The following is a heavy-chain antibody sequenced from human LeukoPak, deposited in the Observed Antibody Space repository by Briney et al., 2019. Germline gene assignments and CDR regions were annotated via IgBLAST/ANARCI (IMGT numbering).Heavy chain of an antibody. J-gene: IGHJ4*02. D-gene: IGHD3-10*01. Sequence: GGSLRLSCAASGFTFSSYAMSWVRQAPGKGLEWVSAISGSGGSTYYADSVKGRFTISRDNSKNTLYLQMNSLRAEDTAVYYCAKSVGGRFGESPDYWGQGTLVTVSS. V-gene: IGHV3-23*01. CDR1: GFTFSSYA. CDR2: ISGSGGST. CDR3: AKSVGGRFGESPDY.